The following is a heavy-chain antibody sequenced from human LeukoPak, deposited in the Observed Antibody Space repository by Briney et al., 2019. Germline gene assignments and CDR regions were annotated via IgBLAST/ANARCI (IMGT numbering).Heavy chain of an antibody. CDR1: GFTFSSYG. CDR2: IRYDGSNK. CDR3: AKTTVTIDGFDY. J-gene: IGHJ4*02. Sequence: PGGSLRLSCAASGFTFSSYGMHWVRQAPGKGLEWVAFIRYDGSNKYYADSVKGRFTISRDNSKNTLYLQMNSLRAEDTAVYYCAKTTVTIDGFDYWGQGTLGTVSS. D-gene: IGHD4-17*01. V-gene: IGHV3-30*02.